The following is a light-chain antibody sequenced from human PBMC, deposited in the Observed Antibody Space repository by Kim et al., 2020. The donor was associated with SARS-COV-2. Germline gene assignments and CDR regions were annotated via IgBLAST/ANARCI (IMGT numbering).Light chain of an antibody. CDR2: TAS. CDR1: QSVRSNY. V-gene: IGKV3-20*01. J-gene: IGKJ1*01. Sequence: SPGERATLSCRASQSVRSNYLAWYQQKPGQAPRLLIYTASNRATGIPDRFSGIGSGTDFTLSITRLEPEDFAVYYCQQYGSSPRTFGQGTKVDIK. CDR3: QQYGSSPRT.